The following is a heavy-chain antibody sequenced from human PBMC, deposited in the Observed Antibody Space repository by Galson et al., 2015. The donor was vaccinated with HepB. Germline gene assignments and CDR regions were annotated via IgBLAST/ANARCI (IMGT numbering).Heavy chain of an antibody. Sequence: SLRLSCAASGFTFTRYALSWVRQIPGKGLEWVSAITGSGRPTHYADSVKGRFTISRDNSKNTLYLQMNSLRAEDTAIYFCAKYSQDIVVVPAAIYAGYWGQGTLVTVSS. D-gene: IGHD2-2*01. CDR1: GFTFTRYA. J-gene: IGHJ4*02. CDR2: ITGSGRPT. V-gene: IGHV3-23*01. CDR3: AKYSQDIVVVPAAIYAGY.